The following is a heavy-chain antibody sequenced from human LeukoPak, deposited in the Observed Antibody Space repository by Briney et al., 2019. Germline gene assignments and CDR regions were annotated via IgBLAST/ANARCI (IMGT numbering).Heavy chain of an antibody. CDR1: GSTFDNYA. Sequence: GGSLRLSCAASGSTFDNYAMHWVRQAPGKGLEWLSIISWNSGYIGYADSVKGRFTISRDNAKKSLDLQMNSLRAEDTAFYYCAKVRGTYSSGYFFDYWGQGTLVTVSS. CDR2: ISWNSGYI. V-gene: IGHV3-9*01. CDR3: AKVRGTYSSGYFFDY. J-gene: IGHJ4*02. D-gene: IGHD6-19*01.